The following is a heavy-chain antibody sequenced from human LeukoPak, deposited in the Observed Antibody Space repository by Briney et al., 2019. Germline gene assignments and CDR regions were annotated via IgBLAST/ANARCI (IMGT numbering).Heavy chain of an antibody. CDR2: ISHGGNSR. V-gene: IGHV3-30*04. CDR3: ASDSAWNLHGGYLDH. D-gene: IGHD2-15*01. J-gene: IGHJ4*02. CDR1: GFSFYNLA. Sequence: PGGSLRLSCATSGFSFYNLAFHWVRQAPGKGLEWVSLISHGGNSRKYADSVKGRFIVSRDNSKNTLYLQMNSLRSEDTAVYYCASDSAWNLHGGYLDHWGQGTLVSVSS.